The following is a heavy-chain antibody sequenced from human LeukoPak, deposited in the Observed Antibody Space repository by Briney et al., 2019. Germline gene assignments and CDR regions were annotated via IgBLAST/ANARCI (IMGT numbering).Heavy chain of an antibody. J-gene: IGHJ4*02. V-gene: IGHV3-49*04. CDR2: IRSKAYGGTT. CDR1: GFTSGDYA. Sequence: PGRSLRLSCTASGFTSGDYAMSWVRQAPGKGLEWVGFIRSKAYGGTTEYAASVKGRFTISRDDSKSIAYLQMNSLKTEDTAVYYCTRADIDCSSTSCYLYWGQGTLVTVSS. D-gene: IGHD2-2*01. CDR3: TRADIDCSSTSCYLY.